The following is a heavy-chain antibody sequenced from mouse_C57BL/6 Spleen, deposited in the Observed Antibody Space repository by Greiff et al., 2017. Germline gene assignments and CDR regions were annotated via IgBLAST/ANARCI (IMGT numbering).Heavy chain of an antibody. CDR2: ISYDGSN. CDR3: AGGGLGGPDY. V-gene: IGHV3-6*01. J-gene: IGHJ2*01. CDR1: GYSITSGYY. D-gene: IGHD2-4*01. Sequence: VQLQQSGPGLVKPSQSLSLTCSVTGYSITSGYYWNWIRQFPGNKLEWMGYISYDGSNNYNPSLKNRISITRDTSKNQFFLKLNSVTTEDTATYYCAGGGLGGPDYWGQGTTLTVSS.